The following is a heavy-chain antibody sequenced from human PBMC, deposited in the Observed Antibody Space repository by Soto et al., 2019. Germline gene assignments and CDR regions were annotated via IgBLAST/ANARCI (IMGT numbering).Heavy chain of an antibody. J-gene: IGHJ6*02. CDR3: ARHFATSETSYYGMDV. Sequence: SETLSLTCSVSGGSISISDFYWACIRQLPGKGPEWIGSVYYSGKTYHNPSLKSRVTISVDTSENQFSLSLSSVTAADTAMYYCARHFATSETSYYGMDVWGHGTTVTVSS. V-gene: IGHV4-39*01. CDR2: VYYSGKT. CDR1: GGSISISDFY.